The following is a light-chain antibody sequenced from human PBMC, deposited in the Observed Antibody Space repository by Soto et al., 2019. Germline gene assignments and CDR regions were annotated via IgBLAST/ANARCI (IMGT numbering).Light chain of an antibody. CDR2: EVS. CDR3: SSYTSSSTLYV. J-gene: IGLJ1*01. V-gene: IGLV2-14*01. Sequence: QSALTQPASVSGSPGQSITISCTGTSSDVGAYNDVSWYQQHPGKAPKLMISEVSNRPSGVSNRFSGSKSGNTASLTISGLQAEDEPDSFCSSYTSSSTLYVFGTGTKVTVL. CDR1: SSDVGAYND.